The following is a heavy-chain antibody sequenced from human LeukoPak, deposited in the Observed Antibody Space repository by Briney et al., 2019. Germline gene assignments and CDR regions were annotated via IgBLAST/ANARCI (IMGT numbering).Heavy chain of an antibody. CDR1: GFTFDDYA. D-gene: IGHD3-22*01. Sequence: GGSLRLSCAASGFTFDDYAMHWVRQAPGKGLEWVSGISWNSGSIGYADSVKGRFTISRDNAKNSLYLQMNSLRAEDTALYYCAKVGHYYGSSGYYLHYFDYWGQGTLVTVSS. V-gene: IGHV3-9*01. J-gene: IGHJ4*02. CDR2: ISWNSGSI. CDR3: AKVGHYYGSSGYYLHYFDY.